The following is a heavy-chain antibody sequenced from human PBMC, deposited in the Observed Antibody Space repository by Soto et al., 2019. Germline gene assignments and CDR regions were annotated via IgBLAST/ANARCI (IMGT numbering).Heavy chain of an antibody. D-gene: IGHD1-7*01. CDR3: ASRDPGTSVDY. V-gene: IGHV4-4*02. J-gene: IGHJ4*02. CDR1: GGSFTSNNW. Sequence: PSETLSLTCAVSGGSFTSNNWWTWVRQPPGQGLEWIGEIYRTGSTNYNPSLKSRVTISLDKSENQFSLKVTSLTAADTAVYYCASRDPGTSVDYWGQGTLVTVAS. CDR2: IYRTGST.